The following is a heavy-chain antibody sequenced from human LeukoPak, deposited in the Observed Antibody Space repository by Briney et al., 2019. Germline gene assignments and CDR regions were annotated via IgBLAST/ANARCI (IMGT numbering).Heavy chain of an antibody. Sequence: PGRSLRLSCAASGFTFDNYAVQWVRQAQGKGLEGVSGMAWNSGNTGFANSVKGRFTISKDNAENSLYLQMNSLTPEDTAFYFCAKDMNSYGSGSSYNPWGPFDSWGQGTLVTVSS. D-gene: IGHD3-10*01. CDR1: GFTFDNYA. J-gene: IGHJ4*02. CDR3: AKDMNSYGSGSSYNPWGPFDS. V-gene: IGHV3-9*01. CDR2: MAWNSGNT.